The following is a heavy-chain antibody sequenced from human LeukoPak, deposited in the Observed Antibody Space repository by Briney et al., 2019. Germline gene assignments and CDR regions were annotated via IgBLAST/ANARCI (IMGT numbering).Heavy chain of an antibody. CDR2: ISAYNGNT. D-gene: IGHD6-13*01. CDR1: GYTFTSYG. V-gene: IGHV1-18*01. Sequence: ASVKVSCKASGYTFTSYGISWVRQAPGQGLEWMGWISAYNGNTNYAQKLQGRVTMTTDTSTSTAYMELRSLRSDDTAVYYCARDPYSSSWYIGYYYYYMDVWGKGTTVTVSS. CDR3: ARDPYSSSWYIGYYYYYMDV. J-gene: IGHJ6*03.